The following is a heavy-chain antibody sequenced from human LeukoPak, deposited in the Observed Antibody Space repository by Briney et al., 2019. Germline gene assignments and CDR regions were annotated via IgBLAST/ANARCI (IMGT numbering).Heavy chain of an antibody. CDR1: GFTFSDRW. CDR2: IKQDASDK. CDR3: VRDFQSAFDI. J-gene: IGHJ3*02. V-gene: IGHV3-7*04. Sequence: PGGSLRLSCAASGFTFSDRWMSWVRQAPGKGPEWVANIKQDASDKYYVGSVKGRFTISRDNAKNSLYLQMNSLSPEDTAVYYCVRDFQSAFDIWGQGTMVTVSS.